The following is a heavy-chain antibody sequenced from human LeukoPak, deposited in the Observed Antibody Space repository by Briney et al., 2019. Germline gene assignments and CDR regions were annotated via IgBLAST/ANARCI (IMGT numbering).Heavy chain of an antibody. J-gene: IGHJ4*02. D-gene: IGHD3-10*02. CDR3: AREFDYYVNS. CDR2: ISSSSSYI. V-gene: IGHV3-21*01. CDR1: GFTFSSYA. Sequence: PGGSLRLSCAASGFTFSSYAMGWVRQAPGKGLEWVSSISSSSSYIYYADSVKGRFTISRDNAKNSLYLQMNSLRAEDTAVYYCAREFDYYVNSWGQGTLVTVSS.